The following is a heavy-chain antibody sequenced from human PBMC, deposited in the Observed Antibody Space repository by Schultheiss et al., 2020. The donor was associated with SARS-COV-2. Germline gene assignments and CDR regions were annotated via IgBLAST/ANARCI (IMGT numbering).Heavy chain of an antibody. CDR1: GYSISSGYY. CDR2: IYYSGST. Sequence: SETLSLTCTVSGYSISSGYYWGWIRQPPGKGLEWIGSIYYSGSTYYNPSLKSRVTISVDTSKNQFSLKLSSVTAADTAVYYCVREFSYWGQGTLVTVSS. V-gene: IGHV4-38-2*02. J-gene: IGHJ4*02. CDR3: VREFSY.